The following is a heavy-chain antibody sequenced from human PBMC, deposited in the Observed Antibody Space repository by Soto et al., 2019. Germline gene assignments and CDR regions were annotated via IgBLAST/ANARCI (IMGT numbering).Heavy chain of an antibody. CDR3: ARESGSYGMDV. V-gene: IGHV1-46*01. Sequence: ASVKVSCKASGYTFTSYYMHWVRQAPGQGLEWMGIINPSGGSTSYAQKFQGRVAMTRDTSTSTVYMELSSLRSEDTAVYYCARESGSYGMDVWGQGTTVTVSS. D-gene: IGHD2-15*01. CDR2: INPSGGST. CDR1: GYTFTSYY. J-gene: IGHJ6*02.